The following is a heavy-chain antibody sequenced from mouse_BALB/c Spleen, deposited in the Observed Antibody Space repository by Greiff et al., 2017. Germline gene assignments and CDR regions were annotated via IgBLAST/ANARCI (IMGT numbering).Heavy chain of an antibody. J-gene: IGHJ4*01. Sequence: EVKLMESGGGLVQPGGSLKLSCAASGFTFSSYTMSWVRQTPEKRLEWVAYISNGGGSTYYPDTVKGRFTISRDNAKNTLYLQMSSLKSEDTAMYYCARHGVAMDYWGQGTSVTVSS. V-gene: IGHV5-12-2*01. CDR1: GFTFSSYT. CDR3: ARHGVAMDY. CDR2: ISNGGGST.